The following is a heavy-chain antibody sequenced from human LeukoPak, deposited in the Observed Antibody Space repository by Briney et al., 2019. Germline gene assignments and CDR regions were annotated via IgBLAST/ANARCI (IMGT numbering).Heavy chain of an antibody. CDR1: GFTFSSYG. CDR2: IRYDGSNK. J-gene: IGHJ4*02. CDR3: ARDRGDGYPRPENYFDY. Sequence: PGGSLRLSCAASGFTFSSYGMHWVRQAPGKGLEWVAFIRYDGSNKYYADSVKGRFTISRDNSKNTLYLQMNSLRAEDTAVYYCARDRGDGYPRPENYFDYWGQGTLVTVSS. D-gene: IGHD5-24*01. V-gene: IGHV3-30*02.